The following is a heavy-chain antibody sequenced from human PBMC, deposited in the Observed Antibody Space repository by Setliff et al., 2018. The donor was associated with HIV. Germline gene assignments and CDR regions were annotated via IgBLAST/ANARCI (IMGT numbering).Heavy chain of an antibody. CDR1: GYTFTSYG. CDR2: ISAYNGNT. V-gene: IGHV1-8*02. D-gene: IGHD3-10*01. Sequence: ASVKVSCKASGYTFTSYGISWVRQAPGQGLEWMGWISAYNGNTGYAQKFQGRVTMTRNTSISTAYMELSSLRSEDTAVYYCARGGALLWFGESRKNWFDPWGQGTLVTVSS. CDR3: ARGGALLWFGESRKNWFDP. J-gene: IGHJ5*02.